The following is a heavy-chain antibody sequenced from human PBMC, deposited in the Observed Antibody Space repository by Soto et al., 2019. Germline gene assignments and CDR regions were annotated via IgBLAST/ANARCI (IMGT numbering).Heavy chain of an antibody. V-gene: IGHV4-34*01. CDR3: ARDDSPHYAFDI. J-gene: IGHJ3*02. Sequence: SETLSLTCAVYGGSFSGYYWSWIRQPPGKGLEWIGEINHSGSTNYNPSLKSRVTISVDTSKNQFSLKLSSVTAADTAVYYCARDDSPHYAFDIWGQGTMVTVSS. CDR2: INHSGST. CDR1: GGSFSGYY. D-gene: IGHD3-22*01.